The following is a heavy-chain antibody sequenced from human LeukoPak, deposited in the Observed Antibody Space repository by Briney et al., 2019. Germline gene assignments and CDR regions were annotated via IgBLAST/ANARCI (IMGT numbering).Heavy chain of an antibody. J-gene: IGHJ4*02. CDR1: GGSFSGYY. CDR3: ARGLRRGGYRGGRFDY. Sequence: PSETLSLTCAVYGGSFSGYYWSWIRQPPGKGLEWIGEINHSGSTNYNPSLKSRVTISVDTSKNQFSLKLSSVTAADTAVYYCARGLRRGGYRGGRFDYWGQGTLVTVSS. CDR2: INHSGST. V-gene: IGHV4-34*01. D-gene: IGHD6-25*01.